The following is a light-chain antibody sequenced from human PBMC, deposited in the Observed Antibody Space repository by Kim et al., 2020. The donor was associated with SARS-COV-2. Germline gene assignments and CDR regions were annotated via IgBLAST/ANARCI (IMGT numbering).Light chain of an antibody. Sequence: GQSLPISCPDTSLDVGSSTYVSWYQQPPGKAPKLMFYGVSHRPSGVSTRFSGSRSGKTASLTISGLQPEDEADYSCSSYTTSTTLIFGGGTQLTVL. CDR1: SLDVGSSTY. V-gene: IGLV2-14*03. J-gene: IGLJ2*01. CDR3: SSYTTSTTLI. CDR2: GVS.